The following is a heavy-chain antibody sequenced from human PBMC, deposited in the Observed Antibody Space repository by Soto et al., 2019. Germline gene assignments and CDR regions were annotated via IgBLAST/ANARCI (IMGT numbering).Heavy chain of an antibody. CDR1: GGSISSYY. D-gene: IGHD4-4*01. J-gene: IGHJ5*02. Sequence: PSETLSLTCTVSGGSISSYYWSCIRQPPGKGLEWIGYIYYSRSTNYNPSLKSRVTISVDTSKNQFSLKLSSVTAADTAVYYCAGGNPNWFAPGGRGTMVTVPS. CDR2: IYYSRST. V-gene: IGHV4-59*01. CDR3: AGGNPNWFAP.